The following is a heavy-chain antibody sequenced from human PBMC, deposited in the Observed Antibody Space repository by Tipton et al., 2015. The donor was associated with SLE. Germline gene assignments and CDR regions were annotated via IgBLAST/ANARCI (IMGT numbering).Heavy chain of an antibody. CDR1: GFTFSSYA. Sequence: GSLRLSCAASGFTFSSYAMSWVRQAPGKGLEWVSVIYSGGSTYYADSVKGRFTISRDNSKNTLYLQMNSLRAEDTAVYYCAREARGIVATSWGQGTLVTVSS. V-gene: IGHV3-66*01. CDR3: AREARGIVATS. D-gene: IGHD5-12*01. CDR2: IYSGGST. J-gene: IGHJ4*02.